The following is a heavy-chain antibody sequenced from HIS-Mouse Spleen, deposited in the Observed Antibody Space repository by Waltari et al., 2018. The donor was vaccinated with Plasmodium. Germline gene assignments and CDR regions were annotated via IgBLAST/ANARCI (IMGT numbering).Heavy chain of an antibody. Sequence: QVQLVQSGAEVKKPGASVKVSCKASGYTFTGYYMHWVRQAPGQGLEWMGWINSNSGDTSISTAYMELSRLRSDDTAVYYCARVLGYKAAAGTFVEYFQHWGQGTLVTVSS. V-gene: IGHV1-2*02. CDR1: GYTFTGYY. CDR3: ARVLGYKAAAGTFVEYFQH. CDR2: INSNSG. D-gene: IGHD6-13*01. J-gene: IGHJ1*01.